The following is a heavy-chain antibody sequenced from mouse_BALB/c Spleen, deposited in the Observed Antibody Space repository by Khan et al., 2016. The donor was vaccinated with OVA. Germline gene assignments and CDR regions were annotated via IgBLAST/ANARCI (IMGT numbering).Heavy chain of an antibody. V-gene: IGHV1-4*01. Sequence: QVQLKQSGAELARPGASVKMSCKASGYTFTSHTMHWIKQRPGQGLEWIGYINPRSGYNQKLNDKATLTADISSSTAYIQLSSLTSEDSAVYYCARRTTEYALDDWGQGTSVTVSS. D-gene: IGHD2-14*01. J-gene: IGHJ4*01. CDR3: ARRTTEYALDD. CDR2: INPRSG. CDR1: GYTFTSHT.